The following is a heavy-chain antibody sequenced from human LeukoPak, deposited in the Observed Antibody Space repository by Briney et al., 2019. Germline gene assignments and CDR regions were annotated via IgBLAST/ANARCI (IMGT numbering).Heavy chain of an antibody. J-gene: IGHJ4*02. CDR3: AKDRVGGSPHYFDY. Sequence: PGGSLRLSCAASGFTFSSYAMHWVRQAPGKGLEWVAVIPYDGSNKYYADSVKGRFTISRDNSKNTLYLQMNSLRAEDTAVYYCAKDRVGGSPHYFDYWGQGTLVTVSS. CDR2: IPYDGSNK. V-gene: IGHV3-30-3*01. D-gene: IGHD5-12*01. CDR1: GFTFSSYA.